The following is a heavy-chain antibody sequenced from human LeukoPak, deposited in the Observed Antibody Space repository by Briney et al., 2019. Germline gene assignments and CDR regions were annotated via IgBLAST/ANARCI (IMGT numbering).Heavy chain of an antibody. V-gene: IGHV3-74*01. CDR2: IYVDGRTT. CDR1: EFTYSNYW. CDR3: AKMGPTGTFYFDY. Sequence: GGSLRLSCVASEFTYSNYWMHWVRQPPGKGLVWVSRIYVDGRTTNYADSVKGRFTISRDNSKNTLYLQMNSLRAEDTAVYYCAKMGPTGTFYFDYWGQGTLVTVSS. J-gene: IGHJ4*02. D-gene: IGHD1-1*01.